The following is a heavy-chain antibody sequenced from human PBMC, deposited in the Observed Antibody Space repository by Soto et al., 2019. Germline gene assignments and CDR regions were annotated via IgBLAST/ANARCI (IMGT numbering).Heavy chain of an antibody. CDR1: GGSIGSSSYY. D-gene: IGHD5-18*01. V-gene: IGHV4-39*01. CDR2: LYYTGTT. J-gene: IGHJ2*01. Sequence: SETLSLTCSVSGGSIGSSSYYFCWIRQPPGKGLEWIGSLYYTGTTNYNSSLKSRVTISADKSQNQFSLRLSSVTAADTALYYCARSAIATHWFFDLWGRGPPVTVS. CDR3: ARSAIATHWFFDL.